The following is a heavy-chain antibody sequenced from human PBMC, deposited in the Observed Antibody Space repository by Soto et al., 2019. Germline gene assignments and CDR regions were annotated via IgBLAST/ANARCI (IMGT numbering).Heavy chain of an antibody. D-gene: IGHD2-8*01. J-gene: IGHJ6*02. CDR1: GGSISSYY. Sequence: QVQLQESGPGLVKPSETLSLTCTVSGGSISSYYWSWIRQPPGKGLEWIGYIYYSGSTNYNPSLKSRVTISVDTSKNQFSLKLSSVTAADTAVYYCARDIMGTNYHYYGMDVWGQGTTVTVSS. V-gene: IGHV4-59*01. CDR2: IYYSGST. CDR3: ARDIMGTNYHYYGMDV.